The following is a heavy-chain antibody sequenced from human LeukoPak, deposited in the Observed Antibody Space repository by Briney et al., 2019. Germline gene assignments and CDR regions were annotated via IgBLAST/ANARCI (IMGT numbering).Heavy chain of an antibody. D-gene: IGHD6-13*01. CDR3: ARDDSEIAGTNAFDI. J-gene: IGHJ3*02. CDR2: IYYSGST. CDR1: GGSISSYY. Sequence: SETLSLTCTVSGGSISSYYWSWIRQPPGKGLEWIGYIYYSGSTNYNPSLKSRVTISVDTSKNQFSLKLSSVTAADTAVYYCARDDSEIAGTNAFDIRGQGTMVTVSS. V-gene: IGHV4-59*01.